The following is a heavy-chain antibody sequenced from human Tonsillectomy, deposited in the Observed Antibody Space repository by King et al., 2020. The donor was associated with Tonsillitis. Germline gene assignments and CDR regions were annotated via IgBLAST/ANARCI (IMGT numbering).Heavy chain of an antibody. CDR2: IRSKAYGGTT. CDR1: GFTFGDYG. CDR3: TREGFVVEPAASLAP. D-gene: IGHD2-2*01. V-gene: IGHV3-49*05. Sequence: VQLVESGGGLVKPGRSLRLSCTASGFTFGDYGMSWFRQAPGKGLEWVGFIRSKAYGGTTEYAASVKGRFSISRDDSKSIAYLQMNNLKTEDTAVYYCTREGFVVEPAASLAPWGQGTLVPVSS. J-gene: IGHJ5*02.